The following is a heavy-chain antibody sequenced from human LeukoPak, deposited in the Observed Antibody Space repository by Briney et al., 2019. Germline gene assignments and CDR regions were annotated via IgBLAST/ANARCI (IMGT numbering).Heavy chain of an antibody. CDR2: IGAYNGNT. CDR3: ARVKPTRLWFGESIPYGMDV. CDR1: GYTFTSYG. V-gene: IGHV1-18*01. Sequence: ASVKVSCKASGYTFTSYGISWVRQAPGQGLEWMGWIGAYNGNTNYAQKLQGRVTMTTDTSTSTAYMELRSLRSDDTAVYYCARVKPTRLWFGESIPYGMDVWGQGTTVTVSS. D-gene: IGHD3-10*01. J-gene: IGHJ6*02.